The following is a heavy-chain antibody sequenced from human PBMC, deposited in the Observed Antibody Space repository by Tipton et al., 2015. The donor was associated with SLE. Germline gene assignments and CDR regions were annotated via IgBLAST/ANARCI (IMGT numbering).Heavy chain of an antibody. J-gene: IGHJ4*02. CDR1: GGSISSSSYY. CDR2: IYYSGST. CDR3: ARLIEYYDSSGLDY. D-gene: IGHD3-22*01. V-gene: IGHV4-39*07. Sequence: LRLSCTVSGGSISSSSYYWGWIRQPPGKGLEWIGSIYYSGSTNYNPSLKSRVTISVDTSKNQFSLKLSSVTAAATAVYYCARLIEYYDSSGLDYWGQGTLVTVSS.